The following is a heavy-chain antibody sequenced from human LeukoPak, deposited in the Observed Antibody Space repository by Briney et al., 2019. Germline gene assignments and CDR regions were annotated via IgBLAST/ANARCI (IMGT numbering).Heavy chain of an antibody. CDR1: GFTFSGYW. CDR3: ARTFAAAHIDY. D-gene: IGHD2-15*01. J-gene: IGHJ4*02. Sequence: GGSLRLSCAASGFTFSGYWMHWVRQAPGKELVWVSRIKSDGSSTTYADSVKGRFTISRDNAKNTLYLEMNSLRAEDTAVYYCARTFAAAHIDYWGQGTLVTVSS. CDR2: IKSDGSST. V-gene: IGHV3-74*01.